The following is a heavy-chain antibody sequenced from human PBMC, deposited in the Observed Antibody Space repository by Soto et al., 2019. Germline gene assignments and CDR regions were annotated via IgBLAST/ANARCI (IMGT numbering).Heavy chain of an antibody. CDR3: AKAPDGSGREYYCDY. V-gene: IGHV3-7*01. J-gene: IGHJ4*02. CDR2: INQDGTEK. Sequence: PGGSLRLSCATSGFTFSRYWMTWVRQVPGKGLEWVANINQDGTEKYYLASVKGRFTISRDNAKDSLDLQMNALSADDTAVYYCAKAPDGSGREYYCDYWGQGTL. D-gene: IGHD3-10*01. CDR1: GFTFSRYW.